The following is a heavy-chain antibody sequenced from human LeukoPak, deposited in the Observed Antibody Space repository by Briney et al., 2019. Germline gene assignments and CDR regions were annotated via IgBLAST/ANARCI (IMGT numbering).Heavy chain of an antibody. CDR1: GFTFSSYG. CDR3: AKAQVWVYYFDY. J-gene: IGHJ4*02. D-gene: IGHD5-18*01. CDR2: ISGSGGST. Sequence: GGSLRLSCAASGFTFSSYGMSWVRQAPGKGLEWVSAISGSGGSTYYADSVKGRFTISRDNSKNTLYLQMSSLRAEDTAVYYCAKAQVWVYYFDYWGQGTLVTVSS. V-gene: IGHV3-23*01.